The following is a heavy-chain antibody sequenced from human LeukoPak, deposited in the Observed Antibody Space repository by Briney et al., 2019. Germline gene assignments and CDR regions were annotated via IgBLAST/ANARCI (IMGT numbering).Heavy chain of an antibody. J-gene: IGHJ6*03. CDR3: ARDVPRGTGYMDV. Sequence: SETLSLTCTVSGGSIKNYYWTWIRQPPGKGLEWIGYIYCGGSTSSNPSLKSRVTISVDTSKNQFSLRLKYVTAADTAVYYCARDVPRGTGYMDVWGKGTTVTVSS. CDR1: GGSIKNYY. CDR2: IYCGGST. V-gene: IGHV4-59*01. D-gene: IGHD3-10*01.